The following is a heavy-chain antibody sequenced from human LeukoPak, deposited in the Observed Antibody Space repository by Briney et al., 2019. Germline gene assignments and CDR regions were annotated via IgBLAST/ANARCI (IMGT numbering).Heavy chain of an antibody. CDR1: GGSISSNSYY. J-gene: IGHJ4*02. CDR2: IYYSGST. Sequence: PSETLSLTCAVSGGSISSNSYYWGWIRQPPGKGLEWIGSIYYSGSTYYNPSLKSRVTISVDTSKNQFSLKLSSVTAADTAVYYCARGKGHRWYSSSNAPLTFDYWGQGTLVTVSS. V-gene: IGHV4-39*01. D-gene: IGHD6-6*01. CDR3: ARGKGHRWYSSSNAPLTFDY.